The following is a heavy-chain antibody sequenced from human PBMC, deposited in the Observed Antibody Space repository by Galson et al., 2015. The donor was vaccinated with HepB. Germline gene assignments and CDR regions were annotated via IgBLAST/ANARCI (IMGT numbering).Heavy chain of an antibody. CDR1: GFNFNTYS. J-gene: IGHJ6*02. Sequence: ALRLAGAASGFNFNTYSMHWVRLAPGEAVEGAAGTSYDSTYEIYGPVVTSQFAISRDKCNITLYLEMNSLGPEDTGVYFCAKEVMEGSSWPRSLYYYGMDVWGQGTTVTVSS. D-gene: IGHD6-13*01. V-gene: IGHV3-30*09. CDR3: AKEVMEGSSWPRSLYYYGMDV. CDR2: TSYDSTYE.